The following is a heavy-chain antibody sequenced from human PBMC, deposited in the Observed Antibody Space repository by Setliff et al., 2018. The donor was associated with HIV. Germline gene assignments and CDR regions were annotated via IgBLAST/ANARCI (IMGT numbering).Heavy chain of an antibody. CDR3: ARLERGTYYYDSSGYLYAFDI. J-gene: IGHJ3*02. D-gene: IGHD3-22*01. V-gene: IGHV4-59*08. CDR1: GGSISSYY. CDR2: IYYSGST. Sequence: SETLSLTCTVSGGSISSYYWSWIRQPPGKGLEWIGYIYYSGSTNYNPSLKSRVTISVDTSKNQFSLKLSSVTAADTAVYYCARLERGTYYYDSSGYLYAFDIWGQGTMVTVSS.